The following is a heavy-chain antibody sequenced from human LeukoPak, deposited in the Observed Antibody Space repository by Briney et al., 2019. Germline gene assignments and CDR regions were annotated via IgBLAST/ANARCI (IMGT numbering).Heavy chain of an antibody. CDR3: AKVPHYDILTGYYSETTFDY. J-gene: IGHJ4*02. D-gene: IGHD3-9*01. V-gene: IGHV4-4*02. CDR2: IYHNGST. Sequence: PSETLSLTCAVSGGSVSSRNWWSWVRQPPGKGLEWIGEIYHNGSTNYNPSLDSRVTISVDKSRNQFSLKLSSVTAADTAVYYCAKVPHYDILTGYYSETTFDYWGQGTLVTVSS. CDR1: GGSVSSRNW.